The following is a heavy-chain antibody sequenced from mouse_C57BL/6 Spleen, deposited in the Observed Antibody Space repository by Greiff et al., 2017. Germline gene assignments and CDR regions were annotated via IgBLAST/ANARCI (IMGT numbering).Heavy chain of an antibody. Sequence: VQLKESGPELVKPGASVKISCKASGYTFTAYYINWVKQRPGQGLEWIGAIYPGNSDTSYNQQFKGKAKLTAVTSASTAYLELSRLTNEDSAVYYSRYGSRGDYAMDYWGQGTSVTVSS. V-gene: IGHV1-5*01. CDR3: RYGSRGDYAMDY. D-gene: IGHD1-1*01. CDR2: IYPGNSDT. J-gene: IGHJ4*01. CDR1: GYTFTAYY.